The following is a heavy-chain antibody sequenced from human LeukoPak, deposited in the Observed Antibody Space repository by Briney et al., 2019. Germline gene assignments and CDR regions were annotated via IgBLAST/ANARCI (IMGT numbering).Heavy chain of an antibody. CDR1: GFTFSSYA. CDR2: ISESGGRT. D-gene: IGHD5-18*01. V-gene: IGHV3-23*01. J-gene: IGHJ4*02. CDR3: ARVHPLGYSYGQLRWGYYFDY. Sequence: PGGSLRLSCAASGFTFSSYAMSWVRQAPGKGLEGVSAISESGGRTYYADSVKGRFTTSRDNSKNTLYLQMNNLRAEDTAVYYCARVHPLGYSYGQLRWGYYFDYWGQGTLVTVSS.